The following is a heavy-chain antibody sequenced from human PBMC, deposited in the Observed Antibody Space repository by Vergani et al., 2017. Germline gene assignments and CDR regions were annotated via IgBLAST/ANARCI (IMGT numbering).Heavy chain of an antibody. V-gene: IGHV4-61*01. CDR1: GGPLSSRSYY. J-gene: IGHJ4*02. CDR3: ARSRIYYGAGSPDY. Sequence: QAQLQESGPGLVKPSETLSLIFTVSGGPLSSRSYYWSWLRQPPGKGLEWMGYVSFREDTLYDPSVKGRMTISLNTSSNQFSLYLTAVTAADTAVYYCARSRIYYGAGSPDYWGQGTLVTVSS. D-gene: IGHD3-10*01. CDR2: VSFREDT.